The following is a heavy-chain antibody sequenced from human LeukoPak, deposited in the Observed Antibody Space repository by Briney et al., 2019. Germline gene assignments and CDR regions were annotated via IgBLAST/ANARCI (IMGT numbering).Heavy chain of an antibody. CDR2: IYWDDDK. CDR1: GFSLSTSGVG. CDR3: AHRPGLVRGVYSFYFDY. V-gene: IGHV2-5*02. J-gene: IGHJ4*02. Sequence: SGPTLVNPTQTLTLTCTFSGFSLSTSGVGVGWIRQPPGKALEWLALIYWDDDKRYSPSLNSRLTVTKDTSKNQVVLTMTNMVPVDTATYYCAHRPGLVRGVYSFYFDYWGQGTLVTVSS. D-gene: IGHD3-10*01.